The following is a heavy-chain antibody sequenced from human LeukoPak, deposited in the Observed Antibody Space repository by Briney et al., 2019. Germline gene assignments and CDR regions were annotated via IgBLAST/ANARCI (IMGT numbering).Heavy chain of an antibody. V-gene: IGHV1-18*01. Sequence: ASVKVSCKASGYTFTSYGISWVRQAPGQGLEWMGWISAYNDNTDYAQKLQGRVTMTTDTSTSTAYMELRSLGSDDTAVYYCARVVSSGWALGYYFDYWGQGTLVTVSS. CDR2: ISAYNDNT. J-gene: IGHJ4*02. CDR1: GYTFTSYG. D-gene: IGHD6-19*01. CDR3: ARVVSSGWALGYYFDY.